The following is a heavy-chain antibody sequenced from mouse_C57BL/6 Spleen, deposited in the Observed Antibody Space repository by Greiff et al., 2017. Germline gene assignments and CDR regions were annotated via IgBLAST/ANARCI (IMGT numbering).Heavy chain of an antibody. CDR2: IDPKSGGT. CDR1: GYTFTSYW. V-gene: IGHV1-72*01. J-gene: IGHJ1*03. Sequence: VQLQQPGAELVKPGASVKLSCKASGYTFTSYWMHRVKQRPGRGLEWIGRIDPKSGGTKYNEKFKGKATLTVDKPSSTAYMQLSSLTSEDSAVYACASSWGQGGDFEVWGTGTTVTVSS. CDR3: ASSWGQGGDFEV. D-gene: IGHD6-1*01.